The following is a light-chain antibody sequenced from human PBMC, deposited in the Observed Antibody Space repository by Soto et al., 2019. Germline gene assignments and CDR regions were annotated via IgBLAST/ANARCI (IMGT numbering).Light chain of an antibody. CDR2: GAS. CDR3: QQSYSSPYT. J-gene: IGKJ2*01. V-gene: IGKV1-39*01. Sequence: TQSPATLSLSPGERATLSCRASPSVTNYLAWYQQKPGKAPKLLIYGASSWQSGVPSRFSGSGSGTDFTLTISSLQPEDSATYYCQQSYSSPYTFGQGTKLEIK. CDR1: PSVTNY.